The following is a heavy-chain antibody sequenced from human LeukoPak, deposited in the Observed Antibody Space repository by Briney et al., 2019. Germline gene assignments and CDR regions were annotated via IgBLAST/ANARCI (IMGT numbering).Heavy chain of an antibody. D-gene: IGHD3-10*01. CDR1: GYSFTSYC. Sequence: GESLKISCKGSGYSFTSYCIGWVRQMPGKGLEWMGIIYPGDSDTRYSPSFLGQVTISADKSLSTAYLQWSSLKASDTAMYYCARQPRGSGSYLDYYMDVWGKGTTVTVSS. CDR3: ARQPRGSGSYLDYYMDV. J-gene: IGHJ6*03. V-gene: IGHV5-51*01. CDR2: IYPGDSDT.